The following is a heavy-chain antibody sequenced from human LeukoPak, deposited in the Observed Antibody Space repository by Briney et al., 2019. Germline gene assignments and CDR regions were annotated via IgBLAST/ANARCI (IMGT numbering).Heavy chain of an antibody. J-gene: IGHJ4*02. D-gene: IGHD6-13*01. CDR1: GFTFGTYW. CDR2: IKQDGSEK. CDR3: ARDSAGNDY. Sequence: GGSLRLSCEASGFTFGTYWMSWVRPAPGEGLEWVANIKQDGSEKYYVDSVKGRFTISRDNAKNSLYLQMNSLRAEDTAMYYCARDSAGNDYWGQGTLVTVSS. V-gene: IGHV3-7*01.